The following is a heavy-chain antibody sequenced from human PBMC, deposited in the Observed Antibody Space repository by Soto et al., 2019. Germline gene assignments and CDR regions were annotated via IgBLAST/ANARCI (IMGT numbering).Heavy chain of an antibody. CDR2: IYYSGST. D-gene: IGHD5-18*01. CDR3: ARGYGRNFDY. J-gene: IGHJ4*02. Sequence: SETLSLTCTVSGGSISSSSYYWGWIRQPPGKRLEWIGSIYYSGSTYYNPSLKSRVTISVDTSKNQFSLKLSSVTAADTAVYYCARGYGRNFDYWGQGTLVTVS. CDR1: GGSISSSSYY. V-gene: IGHV4-39*01.